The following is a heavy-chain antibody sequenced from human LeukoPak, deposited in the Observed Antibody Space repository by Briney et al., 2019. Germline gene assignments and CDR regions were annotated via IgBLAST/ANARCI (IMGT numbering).Heavy chain of an antibody. Sequence: SETLSLTCTVSGGSISSSSYYWGWIRQPPGKGLEWIGSIYYSGSTYYNPSLKSRVTISVDTSKNQFSLKLSSVTAADTAVYYCAREVPGTPYYELLHSHYFDYWGQGTLVTVSS. CDR1: GGSISSSSYY. CDR3: AREVPGTPYYELLHSHYFDY. CDR2: IYYSGST. V-gene: IGHV4-39*07. J-gene: IGHJ4*02. D-gene: IGHD2-2*01.